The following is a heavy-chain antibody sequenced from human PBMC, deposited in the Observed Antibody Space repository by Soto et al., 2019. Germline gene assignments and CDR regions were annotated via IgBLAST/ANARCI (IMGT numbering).Heavy chain of an antibody. CDR2: MSYSGSS. CDR3: ARDRCSSTSCFFDY. Sequence: QVRLQESGPGLVKPSETLSLTCTVSGGSLSTYYWSWIRQPPGKGLEWIVYMSYSGSSNYNPSLKSRVTMSVDTSKNQVSLKLSSVTAADTAVYYCARDRCSSTSCFFDYWGQGTLVTVSS. D-gene: IGHD2-2*01. J-gene: IGHJ4*02. V-gene: IGHV4-59*01. CDR1: GGSLSTYY.